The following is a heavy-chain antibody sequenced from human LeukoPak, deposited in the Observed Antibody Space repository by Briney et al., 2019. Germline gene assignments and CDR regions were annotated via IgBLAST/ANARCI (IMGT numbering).Heavy chain of an antibody. Sequence: GGSLRLSCAASGFTFSSYRMNWVRQAPGKGLVWVSGINTDGSSTYYADSVKGRFTISRDNAKNTLYLQMNSLRAEDTAVYYCYGANAEHWGQGTLVTVSS. D-gene: IGHD4-17*01. CDR2: INTDGSST. J-gene: IGHJ1*01. V-gene: IGHV3-74*01. CDR3: YGANAEH. CDR1: GFTFSSYR.